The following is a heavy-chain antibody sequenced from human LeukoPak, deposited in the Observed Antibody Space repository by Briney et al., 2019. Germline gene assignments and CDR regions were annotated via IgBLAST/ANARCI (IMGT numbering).Heavy chain of an antibody. J-gene: IGHJ5*02. CDR1: GFTFSSYA. CDR2: ISGSGGST. Sequence: PGGSLRLSCAASGFTFSSYAMSWVRQAPGKGLEWVSAISGSGGSTYYADSVKGRFTISRDNSKNTLYLQMNSLRAEDTAVYYCVRNPTMIVVVIIELFDPWGQGTLVTVSS. V-gene: IGHV3-23*01. CDR3: VRNPTMIVVVIIELFDP. D-gene: IGHD3-22*01.